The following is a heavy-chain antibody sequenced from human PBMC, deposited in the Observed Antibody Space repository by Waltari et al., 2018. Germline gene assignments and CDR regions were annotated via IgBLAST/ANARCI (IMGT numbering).Heavy chain of an antibody. CDR3: ASSRLLFLAGSSGYDY. CDR1: GGTFSSYA. J-gene: IGHJ4*02. CDR2: IIPIFGTA. D-gene: IGHD3-22*01. V-gene: IGHV1-69*01. Sequence: QVQLVQSGAEVKKPGSSVKVSCKASGGTFSSYAISWVRQAPGQGLEWMGGIIPIFGTANYAQNFQGRVTITADESTSTAYMELSSLRSEDTAVYYCASSRLLFLAGSSGYDYWGQGTLVTVSS.